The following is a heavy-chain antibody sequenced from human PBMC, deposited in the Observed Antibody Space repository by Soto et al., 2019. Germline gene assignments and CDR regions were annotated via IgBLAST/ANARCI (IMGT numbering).Heavy chain of an antibody. CDR3: ARVWSNYDPEYYYYYYMDV. CDR1: GGSISSGGYY. CDR2: IYYSGST. Sequence: SETLSLTCTVSGGSISSGGYYWSWIRQHPGKGLEWIGYIYYSGSTYYNPSLKSRVTISVDTSKNQFSLKLSSVTAADTAVYYCARVWSNYDPEYYYYYYMDVWGKGTTVTVSS. D-gene: IGHD4-4*01. J-gene: IGHJ6*03. V-gene: IGHV4-31*03.